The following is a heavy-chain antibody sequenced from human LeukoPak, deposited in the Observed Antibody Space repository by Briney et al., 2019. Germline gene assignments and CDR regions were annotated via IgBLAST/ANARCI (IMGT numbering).Heavy chain of an antibody. Sequence: GGSLRLSCAASGFTFSSYGMHWVRQAPGKGLEWVAVISYDGSNKYYADSVKGRFTISRDNSKNTLYLQMNSLRAEDTAVYYCAKDEGVLLWFGELSPWGQGTLVTVSS. D-gene: IGHD3-10*01. V-gene: IGHV3-30*18. CDR3: AKDEGVLLWFGELSP. CDR2: ISYDGSNK. CDR1: GFTFSSYG. J-gene: IGHJ5*02.